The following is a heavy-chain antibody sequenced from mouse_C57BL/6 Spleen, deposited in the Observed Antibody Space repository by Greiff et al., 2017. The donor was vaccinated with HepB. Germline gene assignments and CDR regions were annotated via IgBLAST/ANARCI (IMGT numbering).Heavy chain of an antibody. V-gene: IGHV1-76*01. CDR2: IYPGSGNT. CDR1: GYTFTDYY. J-gene: IGHJ2*01. Sequence: QVQLQQSGAELVRPGASVKLSCKASGYTFTDYYINWVKQRPGQGLEWIARIYPGSGNTYYNEKFKGKATLTAEKSSSTAYMQLSSLTSEDSAVYFCAREGLLLYYFDYWGQGTTLTVSS. D-gene: IGHD2-3*01. CDR3: AREGLLLYYFDY.